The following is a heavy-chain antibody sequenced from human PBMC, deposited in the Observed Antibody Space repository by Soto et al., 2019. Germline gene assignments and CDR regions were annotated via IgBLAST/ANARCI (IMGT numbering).Heavy chain of an antibody. CDR3: ARHGYYYDSSGYFDY. D-gene: IGHD3-22*01. CDR2: IYHSGST. Sequence: SETLSLTCAVSGGSISSSNWWSWVRQPPGKGLEWIGEIYHSGSTNYNPSLKSRVTISVDKSKNQFSLKLSSVTAADTAVYYCARHGYYYDSSGYFDYWGQGTLVTVS. J-gene: IGHJ4*02. V-gene: IGHV4-4*02. CDR1: GGSISSSNW.